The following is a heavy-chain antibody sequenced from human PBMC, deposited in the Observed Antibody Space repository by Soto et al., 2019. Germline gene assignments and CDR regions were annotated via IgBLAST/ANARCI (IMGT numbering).Heavy chain of an antibody. CDR1: GGSITSGAYY. J-gene: IGHJ5*02. CDR2: IHYSGRT. V-gene: IGHV4-31*11. CDR3: ARYYFDSSGYSNWFDP. D-gene: IGHD3-22*01. Sequence: QVQLQESGPGLVKPSQTLSLTCAVSGGSITSGAYYWTWIRQHPGKGLEWIAYIHYSGRTYYNPSRKSRVTISVDTSNNQFSLKLSSVTAADTAVYYCARYYFDSSGYSNWFDPWGQGTLVTVSS.